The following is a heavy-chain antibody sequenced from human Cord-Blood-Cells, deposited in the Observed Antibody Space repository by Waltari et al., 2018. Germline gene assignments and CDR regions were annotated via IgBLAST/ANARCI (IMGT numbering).Heavy chain of an antibody. Sequence: QVQLQQWGAGLLQPPEALSLIFAVDGGAFSGYYLSWIRQHPGKELEWIGEINHSGSTNYNPSLKSRVTISVDTSKNQFSLKLSSVTAADTAVYYCARFPGRDSFDIWGQGTMVTVSS. V-gene: IGHV4-34*01. CDR1: GGAFSGYY. CDR2: INHSGST. CDR3: ARFPGRDSFDI. D-gene: IGHD3-10*01. J-gene: IGHJ3*02.